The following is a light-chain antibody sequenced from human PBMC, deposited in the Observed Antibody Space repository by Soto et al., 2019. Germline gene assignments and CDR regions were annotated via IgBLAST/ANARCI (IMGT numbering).Light chain of an antibody. V-gene: IGKV1-5*03. CDR1: QSIGSC. J-gene: IGKJ2*01. CDR3: QQYNDFQYT. Sequence: DIQMTQSPSTLSASVGDGVTITCRASQSIGSCLAWYQQKPGKAPKLLIYKATNLQSGVPSRFSGSGSGTDFSLTISSLQTVDSATYFCQQYNDFQYTFGPGTKLEI. CDR2: KAT.